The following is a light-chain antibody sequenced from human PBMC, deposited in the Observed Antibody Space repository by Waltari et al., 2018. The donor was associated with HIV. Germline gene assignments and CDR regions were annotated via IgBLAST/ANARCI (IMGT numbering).Light chain of an antibody. V-gene: IGLV1-47*01. CDR2: RND. Sequence: SVVTQPPSASGTPGQRVTISCSGNTSNIGSNYVFWYQPLPGTAPKLLIRRNDQRPAGVLYRFSASTSVTSASLAISGLRSEDEADYYCVTWDDSLRGVVFGGGTKVAVL. J-gene: IGLJ2*01. CDR1: TSNIGSNY. CDR3: VTWDDSLRGVV.